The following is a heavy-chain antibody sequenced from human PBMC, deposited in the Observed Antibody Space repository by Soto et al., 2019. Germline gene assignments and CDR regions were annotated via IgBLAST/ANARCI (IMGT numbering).Heavy chain of an antibody. V-gene: IGHV3-53*01. CDR2: IYSGGST. D-gene: IGHD3-10*01. Sequence: GGSLRLSCAASGFTVSSNYMSWVRQAPGKGLEWVSVIYSGGSTYYADSVKGRFTISRDNSKNTLYLQMNSLRAEDTAVYYCARVELLWFGGRQGMDVWGQGTTVTVSS. CDR3: ARVELLWFGGRQGMDV. J-gene: IGHJ6*02. CDR1: GFTVSSNY.